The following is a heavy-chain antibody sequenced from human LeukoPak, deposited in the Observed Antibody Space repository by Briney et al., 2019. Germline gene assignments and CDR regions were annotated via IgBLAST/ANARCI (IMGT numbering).Heavy chain of an antibody. CDR2: IYYSGST. D-gene: IGHD1-26*01. J-gene: IGHJ2*01. Sequence: SETLSLTCTVSGGSISSYYWSWIRQPPGKGLEWIGYIYYSGSTSYNPSLKSRVTISVDTSKNQFSLKLSSVTAADTAVYYCARLGSGSYPGIWYFDLWGRGTLVTVSS. CDR1: GGSISSYY. CDR3: ARLGSGSYPGIWYFDL. V-gene: IGHV4-59*08.